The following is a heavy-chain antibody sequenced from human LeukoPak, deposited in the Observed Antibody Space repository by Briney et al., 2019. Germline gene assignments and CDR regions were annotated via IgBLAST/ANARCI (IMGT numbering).Heavy chain of an antibody. J-gene: IGHJ4*02. Sequence: PSETLSLTCTVSGGSISSSYWSWIPQPPGKGLEWSGYIYYSGSTNYNPSLQSRVTISVDTSKNQFSLELSSVTAADTAVYCCARNLGTYYDILTGYHSSPFDYWGQGTLVTVSS. CDR2: IYYSGST. CDR3: ARNLGTYYDILTGYHSSPFDY. D-gene: IGHD3-9*01. V-gene: IGHV4-59*01. CDR1: GGSISSSY.